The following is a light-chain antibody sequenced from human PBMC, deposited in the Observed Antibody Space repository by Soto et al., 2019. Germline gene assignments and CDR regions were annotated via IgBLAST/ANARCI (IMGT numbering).Light chain of an antibody. CDR3: QQYDNLPRLT. CDR1: QDISNY. V-gene: IGKV1-33*01. CDR2: DAS. Sequence: DIXMTXXXSSLSXSVGDXVTITCQASQDISNYLNWYQQKPGKAPKLLIYDASNLETGVPSRFSGSGSXTXXTFTISSLQPEDIATYYCQQYDNLPRLTFGGGTKVEIK. J-gene: IGKJ4*01.